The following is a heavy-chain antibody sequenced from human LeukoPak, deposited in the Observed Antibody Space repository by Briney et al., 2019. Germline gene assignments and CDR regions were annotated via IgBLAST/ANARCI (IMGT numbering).Heavy chain of an antibody. J-gene: IGHJ4*02. CDR2: IKQEGSGK. Sequence: GGSLRLSCAASGFTFSSYWMSWVRQAPGKGVEGVANIKQEGSGKYYVDYVKGRFNICRDNDKNSLYVQMNSLRAEDTDVYYSAQPGSSRGIAGPTPTKSYFDYWGQGTLVTVSS. V-gene: IGHV3-7*01. D-gene: IGHD6-13*01. CDR3: AQPGSSRGIAGPTPTKSYFDY. CDR1: GFTFSSYW.